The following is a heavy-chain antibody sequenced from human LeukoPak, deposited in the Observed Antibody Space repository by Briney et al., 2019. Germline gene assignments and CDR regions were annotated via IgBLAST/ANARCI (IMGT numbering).Heavy chain of an antibody. J-gene: IGHJ4*02. D-gene: IGHD5-12*01. CDR1: GFTFISYW. Sequence: PGGSLRLSCAASGFTFISYWMHGVRQAPGKGLVWVSRINSDGSSITYADSVKGRFTISRDNAKNTLYLQMNSLRVEDTAVYYCAREGRVSGYDFDCWGQGTLVTVSS. CDR3: AREGRVSGYDFDC. CDR2: INSDGSSI. V-gene: IGHV3-74*03.